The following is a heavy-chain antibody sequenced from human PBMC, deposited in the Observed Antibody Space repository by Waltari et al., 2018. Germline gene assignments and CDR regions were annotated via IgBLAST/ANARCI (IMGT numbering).Heavy chain of an antibody. V-gene: IGHV4-34*01. Sequence: QVQLQQWGAGLLKPSETLSLTCAVYGGSFSGYYWSWIRQPPGKGLEWLGEINHSGSTNYNPSLKSRVTISVDTSKNQFSLKLSSVTAADTAVYYCARGLRLVSIAARKTQGYYMDVWGKGTTVTISS. CDR2: INHSGST. CDR1: GGSFSGYY. CDR3: ARGLRLVSIAARKTQGYYMDV. D-gene: IGHD6-6*01. J-gene: IGHJ6*03.